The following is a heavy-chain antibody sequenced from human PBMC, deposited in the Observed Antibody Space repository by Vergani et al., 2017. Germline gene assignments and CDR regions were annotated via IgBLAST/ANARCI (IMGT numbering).Heavy chain of an antibody. CDR1: GFTFSSYG. CDR2: IWYDGSNK. V-gene: IGHV3-33*01. CDR3: ARKVGKGSPGIAAAWTRGYYYYYMDV. D-gene: IGHD6-13*01. Sequence: QVQLVESGGGVVQPGRSLRLSCAASGFTFSSYGMHWVRQAPGKGLEWVAVIWYDGSNKYYADSVKGRFTISRDNFKNTLYLQMNSLRAEDTAVYYCARKVGKGSPGIAAAWTRGYYYYYMDVWGKGTTVTVSS. J-gene: IGHJ6*03.